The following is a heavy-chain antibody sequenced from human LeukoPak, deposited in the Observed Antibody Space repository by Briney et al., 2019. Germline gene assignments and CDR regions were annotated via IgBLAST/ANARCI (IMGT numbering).Heavy chain of an antibody. Sequence: GGSLRLSCAASGFTFRSYEMNWVRQAPGKGLEWVSYISSSGSTIYYADSVKGRFTISRDNAKNSLYLQMNSLRAEDTAVYYCARASTKSPLRFVLLFDHWGQGTLVTVSS. CDR1: GFTFRSYE. D-gene: IGHD3-10*01. V-gene: IGHV3-48*03. CDR2: ISSSGSTI. J-gene: IGHJ4*02. CDR3: ARASTKSPLRFVLLFDH.